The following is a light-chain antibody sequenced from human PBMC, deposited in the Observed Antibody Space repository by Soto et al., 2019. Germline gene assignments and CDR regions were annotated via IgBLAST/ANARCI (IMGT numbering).Light chain of an antibody. CDR3: QQYGSSPPYT. CDR2: AAS. CDR1: QTINNNF. Sequence: EIVMTQSPGTLSLSPGERATLSCRASQTINNNFLGWYQQKPGRPPRLLIFAASRRATGIPDRFSGSGSGTDFTLTISRVEPGDFGVYYCQQYGSSPPYTFGLGTKLDIK. V-gene: IGKV3-20*01. J-gene: IGKJ2*01.